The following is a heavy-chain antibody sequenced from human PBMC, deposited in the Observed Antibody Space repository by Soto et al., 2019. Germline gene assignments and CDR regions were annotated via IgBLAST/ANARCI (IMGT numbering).Heavy chain of an antibody. CDR2: ISGSGGST. J-gene: IGHJ3*02. D-gene: IGHD6-13*01. CDR1: GFTFSSYA. Sequence: EVQLLESGGGLVQPGGSLRLSCAASGFTFSSYAMSWVRQAPGKGLEWVSAISGSGGSTYYADSVKGRFTISRDNSKNTLYLQMNSLRAEDTAVYYCAKDPRGIAAAGTGEGAFDIWGQGTMVTVSS. CDR3: AKDPRGIAAAGTGEGAFDI. V-gene: IGHV3-23*01.